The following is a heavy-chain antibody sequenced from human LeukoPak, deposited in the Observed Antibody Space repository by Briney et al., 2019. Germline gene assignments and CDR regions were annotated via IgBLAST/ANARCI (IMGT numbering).Heavy chain of an antibody. CDR1: GFTFSSNS. V-gene: IGHV3-48*01. CDR3: AKDLLEGQPRTLDY. Sequence: LAGGSLRLSCAASGFTFSSNSMNWVRQAPGKGLEWVSYISSSSSTIYYADSVKGRFTISRDNSKNTLYLQMNSLRAEDTAVYYCAKDLLEGQPRTLDYWGQGTLVTVSS. J-gene: IGHJ4*02. CDR2: ISSSSSTI. D-gene: IGHD1-14*01.